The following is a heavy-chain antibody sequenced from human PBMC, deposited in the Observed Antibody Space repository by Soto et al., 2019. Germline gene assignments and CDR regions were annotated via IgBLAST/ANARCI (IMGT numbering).Heavy chain of an antibody. D-gene: IGHD3-3*01. Sequence: GGSLRLSCAASGFTVSSNYMSWVRQAPGKGLEWVSVIYSGGSTYYADSVKGRFTISRDNSKNTLYLQMNSLRAEDTAVYYCARSSITIFGVVVPFDYWGQGTLVTVSS. V-gene: IGHV3-53*01. CDR2: IYSGGST. J-gene: IGHJ4*02. CDR1: GFTVSSNY. CDR3: ARSSITIFGVVVPFDY.